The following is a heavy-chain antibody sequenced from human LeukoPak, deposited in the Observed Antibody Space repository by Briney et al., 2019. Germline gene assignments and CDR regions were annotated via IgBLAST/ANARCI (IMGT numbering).Heavy chain of an antibody. D-gene: IGHD3-10*01. V-gene: IGHV3-30*04. CDR1: GFTFSSYA. CDR2: ISYDGSNK. J-gene: IGHJ4*02. CDR3: AKGPWSYYGSGSYYFDY. Sequence: PGGSLRLSCAASGFTFSSYAMHWVRQAPGKGLEWVAVISYDGSNKYYADSVKGRFTISRDNSKNTLYLQMNSLRAEDTAVYYCAKGPWSYYGSGSYYFDYWGQGTLVTVSS.